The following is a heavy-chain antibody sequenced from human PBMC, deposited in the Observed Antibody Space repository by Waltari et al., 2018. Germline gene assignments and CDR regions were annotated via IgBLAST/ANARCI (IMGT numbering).Heavy chain of an antibody. CDR1: GGPINPFF. J-gene: IGHJ3*02. CDR2: VSASAKT. CDR3: ARDLFLPSWSGFIDGFDI. Sequence: QVQLQESGPGLVKPSETLSLTCSVSGGPINPFFWYWLRQPAGKGLEWIGRVSASAKTNYNPSLKSRVTMSVDTSKNQFTLKLSSVTAADTAVYYCARDLFLPSWSGFIDGFDIWGRGTVVTVSS. V-gene: IGHV4-4*07. D-gene: IGHD3-3*01.